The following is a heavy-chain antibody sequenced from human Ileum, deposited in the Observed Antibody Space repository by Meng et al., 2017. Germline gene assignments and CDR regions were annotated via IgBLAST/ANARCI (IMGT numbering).Heavy chain of an antibody. CDR3: ASLRYNWNYSADY. CDR2: IYHSGST. V-gene: IGHV4-4*02. Sequence: GHVQEPGPGPAKPAGTLPPPCGVSGGSISSSNWWSWVRQPPGKGLEWIGEIYHSGSTNYNPSLKSRVTISVDKSKNQFSLKLSSVTAADTAVYYCASLRYNWNYSADYWGQGTLVTVSS. J-gene: IGHJ4*02. CDR1: GGSISSSNW. D-gene: IGHD1-7*01.